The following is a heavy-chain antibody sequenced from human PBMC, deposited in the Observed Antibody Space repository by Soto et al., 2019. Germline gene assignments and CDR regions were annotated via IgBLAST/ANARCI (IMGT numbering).Heavy chain of an antibody. CDR1: GFSFTSYG. J-gene: IGHJ4*02. CDR2: IWYDGTNK. CDR3: ARDYDSSGYYPQTYYFEY. Sequence: GGSLRLSCAASGFSFTSYGMHWVRQAPGKGLEWVAVIWYDGTNKYYADSVKGRFTISRDNSKNTLYLQMNSLRAEDTAVYYCARDYDSSGYYPQTYYFEYWGQGT. D-gene: IGHD3-22*01. V-gene: IGHV3-33*01.